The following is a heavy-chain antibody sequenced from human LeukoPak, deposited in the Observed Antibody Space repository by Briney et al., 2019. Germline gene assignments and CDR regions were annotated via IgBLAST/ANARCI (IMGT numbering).Heavy chain of an antibody. Sequence: PGGSLRLSCAASGFTVSSNYMSWVRQAPGKGLEWVSFIYSGGSTYYADSVKGRFTISRDNSKNTLYLQMNSLRAEDTAVYYCASTLIVGARGDAFDIWGQGTMVTVSS. V-gene: IGHV3-66*02. J-gene: IGHJ3*02. CDR2: IYSGGST. CDR3: ASTLIVGARGDAFDI. D-gene: IGHD1-26*01. CDR1: GFTVSSNY.